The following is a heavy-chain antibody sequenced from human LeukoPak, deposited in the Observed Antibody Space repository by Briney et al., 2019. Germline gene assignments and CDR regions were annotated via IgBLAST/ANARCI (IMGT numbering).Heavy chain of an antibody. J-gene: IGHJ5*02. CDR3: ARVKQYQLLAFDP. Sequence: GASVKVSCKASGYTFTGYYMHWVRQAPGQGLEWMGWINPNSGGTNYAQKFQGRVTMTRDTSISTAYMELSRLRSDDTAVYYCARVKQYQLLAFDPWGQGTRVTVSS. D-gene: IGHD2-2*01. CDR2: INPNSGGT. V-gene: IGHV1-2*02. CDR1: GYTFTGYY.